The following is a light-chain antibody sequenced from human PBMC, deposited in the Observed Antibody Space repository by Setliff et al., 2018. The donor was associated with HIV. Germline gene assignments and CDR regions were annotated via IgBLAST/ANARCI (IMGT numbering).Light chain of an antibody. V-gene: IGLV2-23*02. J-gene: IGLJ1*01. Sequence: QSALTQPASVSGSPGQAITISCSGTSSDVGAYNYVSWYQQHPGKAPKVMIYDVNKWPSGVSNRFSGSKSGNTASLTISGIQAEDEADYYCCSYVNSGIYVFGTGTKVTV. CDR2: DVN. CDR1: SSDVGAYNY. CDR3: CSYVNSGIYV.